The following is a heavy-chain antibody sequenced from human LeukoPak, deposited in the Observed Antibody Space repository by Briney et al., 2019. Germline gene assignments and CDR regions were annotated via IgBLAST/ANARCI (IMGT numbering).Heavy chain of an antibody. CDR1: GGTFGNYG. V-gene: IGHV1-69*13. CDR2: IIPIFGTT. CDR3: AKERPAYCASTSCIGAFDI. Sequence: SVKVSCKVSGGTFGNYGISWVRQAPGHGLEWMGRIIPIFGTTNYAQKFQGSVTINADESTSTAYMDLSSLRSEDTAVYYCAKERPAYCASTSCIGAFDIRGQGTMVTVSS. J-gene: IGHJ3*02. D-gene: IGHD2-2*01.